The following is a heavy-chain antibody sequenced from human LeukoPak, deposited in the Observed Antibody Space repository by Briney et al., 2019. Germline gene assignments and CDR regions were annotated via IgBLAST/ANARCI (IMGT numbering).Heavy chain of an antibody. CDR3: ARYYYDSSGYLFFDY. V-gene: IGHV4-59*08. J-gene: IGHJ4*02. D-gene: IGHD3-22*01. CDR1: GGSISSYY. CDR2: IYYSGST. Sequence: SETLSLTCAVYGGSISSYYWSWIRQPPGKGLEWIGYIYYSGSTNYNPSLKSRVTISVDTSKNQFSLKLSSVTAADTAVYYCARYYYDSSGYLFFDYWGQGTLVTVSS.